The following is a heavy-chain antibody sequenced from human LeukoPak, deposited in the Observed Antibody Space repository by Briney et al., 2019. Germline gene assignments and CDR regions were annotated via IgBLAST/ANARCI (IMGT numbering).Heavy chain of an antibody. Sequence: ASVTVSCKASGHSLNNYHMHWVRQAPGQGLEWLGIIRPGGDGPSYAQKFQGRVTMTRDMSTSTVYMELSSLTSEDTAVYYCGRDPTYRNYFDSWGQGTLVTVSS. CDR3: GRDPTYRNYFDS. J-gene: IGHJ4*02. D-gene: IGHD1-1*01. CDR2: IRPGGDGP. CDR1: GHSLNNYH. V-gene: IGHV1-46*02.